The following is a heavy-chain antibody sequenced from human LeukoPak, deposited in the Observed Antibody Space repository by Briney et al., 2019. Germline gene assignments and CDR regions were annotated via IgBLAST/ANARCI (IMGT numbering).Heavy chain of an antibody. J-gene: IGHJ5*02. CDR3: ARVSYYYDSSGYYHNWFDP. Sequence: GASVKVSCKASGYTFTGYYMHWVRQAPGQGLEWMGWINPNSGGTNYAQKFQGRVTMTRDTSISTASMELSRLRSDDTAVYYCARVSYYYDSSGYYHNWFDPWGQGTLVTVSS. CDR1: GYTFTGYY. D-gene: IGHD3-22*01. CDR2: INPNSGGT. V-gene: IGHV1-2*02.